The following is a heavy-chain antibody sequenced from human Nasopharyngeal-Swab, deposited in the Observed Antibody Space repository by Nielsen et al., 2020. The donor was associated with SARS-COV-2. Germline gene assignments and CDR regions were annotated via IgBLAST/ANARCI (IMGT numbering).Heavy chain of an antibody. CDR1: GGTFSSYA. D-gene: IGHD3-9*01. CDR3: ARDRYDILTGYYPPPYYGMDV. J-gene: IGHJ6*02. V-gene: IGHV1-69*13. Sequence: SVKISCKASGGTFSSYAISWVRQAPGQGLEWMGGIIPIFGTANYAQKFQGRVTITADESTSTAYMELSSLRSEDTAVYYCARDRYDILTGYYPPPYYGMDVWGQGTTVTVSS. CDR2: IIPIFGTA.